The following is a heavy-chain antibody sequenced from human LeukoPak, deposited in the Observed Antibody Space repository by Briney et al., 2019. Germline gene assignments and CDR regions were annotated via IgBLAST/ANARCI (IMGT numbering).Heavy chain of an antibody. J-gene: IGHJ4*02. CDR2: IIPIFGTA. CDR3: AREVGQQLGPLDY. Sequence: SVKVSCKASGGTFSSYAISWVRQAPGQGLEWMGGIIPIFGTANYAQKFQGRVTITADESTSTAYMELSSLRSEDTAVYYCAREVGQQLGPLDYWGQGTLVTVSS. CDR1: GGTFSSYA. D-gene: IGHD6-13*01. V-gene: IGHV1-69*13.